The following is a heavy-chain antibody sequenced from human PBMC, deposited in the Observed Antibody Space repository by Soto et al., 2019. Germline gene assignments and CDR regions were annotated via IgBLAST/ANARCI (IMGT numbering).Heavy chain of an antibody. CDR1: GFTFSSYG. CDR3: AKDQVTSGWYKWSWFGP. CDR2: ISYDGRNK. D-gene: IGHD6-19*01. Sequence: GGSLRLSCAASGFTFSSYGMDWVRQAPGKGLEWVSFISYDGRNKDYADSVKGRFTIPRDNSKNTLYLQMNSLRAEDTAVYYCAKDQVTSGWYKWSWFGPWGQGTLVTVSS. J-gene: IGHJ5*02. V-gene: IGHV3-30*18.